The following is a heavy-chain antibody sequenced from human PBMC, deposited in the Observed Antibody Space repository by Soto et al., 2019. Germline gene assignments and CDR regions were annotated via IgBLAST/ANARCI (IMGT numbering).Heavy chain of an antibody. J-gene: IGHJ5*01. Sequence: SETLSLTCAVSGGSISSSNWWSWVRQPPGKGLEWIGEIYHSGSTNYNPPLKSRVTISVDKSKKQFSLKLSSVTAADTAVYYCAGTYYYDSSGYYDSWGQGTLVTVSS. D-gene: IGHD3-22*01. V-gene: IGHV4-4*02. CDR1: GGSISSSNW. CDR3: AGTYYYDSSGYYDS. CDR2: IYHSGST.